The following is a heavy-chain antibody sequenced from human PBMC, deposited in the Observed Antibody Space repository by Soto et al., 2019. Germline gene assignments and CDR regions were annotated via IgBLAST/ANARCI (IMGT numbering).Heavy chain of an antibody. CDR3: ARDLYLRTGPWGMDV. CDR1: GGSISSGGYY. V-gene: IGHV4-31*03. Sequence: SETLSLTCTVSGGSISSGGYYWSGIRQHPGKGLEWIGYIYYSGITYYNPSLKSRVTISVDTSKNQFSLKLSSVTAADTAVYYCARDLYLRTGPWGMDVWGQGTTVTVSS. D-gene: IGHD3-9*01. J-gene: IGHJ6*02. CDR2: IYYSGIT.